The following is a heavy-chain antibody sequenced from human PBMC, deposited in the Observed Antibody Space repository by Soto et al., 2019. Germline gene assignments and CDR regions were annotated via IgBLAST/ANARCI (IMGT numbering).Heavy chain of an antibody. Sequence: GGSLRLSCAASGFTLSSYSMNWVRQAPGKGLEWVSSISSSSSYIYYADSVKGRFTISRDNAKNSLYLQMNSLRAEDTAVYYCARGGSGSYYYYYGMDVWGQGTTVTVSS. CDR2: ISSSSSYI. CDR3: ARGGSGSYYYYYGMDV. V-gene: IGHV3-21*01. J-gene: IGHJ6*02. CDR1: GFTLSSYS. D-gene: IGHD1-26*01.